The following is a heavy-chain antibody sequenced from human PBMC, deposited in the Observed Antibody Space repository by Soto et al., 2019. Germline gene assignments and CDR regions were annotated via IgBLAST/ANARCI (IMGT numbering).Heavy chain of an antibody. V-gene: IGHV4-4*02. D-gene: IGHD2-21*02. CDR3: AREIVTAGGNNYFDP. J-gene: IGHJ5*02. CDR2: VYHTGDT. Sequence: QVQLQESGPRLVKPSGSLSLTCGVSGGTVASSHWWSWVRQSPSRGLEWIGNVYHTGDTNFNPSLQSRVTFSVDNSNNQFSLRLTSLTAADTAVYFCAREIVTAGGNNYFDPWGPGTLVTVSS. CDR1: GGTVASSHW.